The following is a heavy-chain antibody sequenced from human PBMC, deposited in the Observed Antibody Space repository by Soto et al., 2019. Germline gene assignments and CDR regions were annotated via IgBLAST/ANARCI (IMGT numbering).Heavy chain of an antibody. CDR3: AKDASGVMGWLDY. D-gene: IGHD2-8*01. Sequence: EVQLVESGGGLVQPGRSLRLSCAASGFTFDDYAMHWVRRAPGKGLEWVSGISWNSGSIGYADSVKGRFTISRDNAKNSLYLQMNSLRAEDTALYYCAKDASGVMGWLDYWGQGTLVTVSS. CDR2: ISWNSGSI. J-gene: IGHJ4*02. CDR1: GFTFDDYA. V-gene: IGHV3-9*01.